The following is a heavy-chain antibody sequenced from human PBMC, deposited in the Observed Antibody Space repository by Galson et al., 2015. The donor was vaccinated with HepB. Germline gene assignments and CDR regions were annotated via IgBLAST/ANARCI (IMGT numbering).Heavy chain of an antibody. CDR2: INHSGST. J-gene: IGHJ4*02. CDR1: GGSFSGYY. V-gene: IGHV4-34*01. D-gene: IGHD2-2*01. CDR3: ARGRPSYCSSTSCYGTVFDY. Sequence: ATLSLTCAVYGGSFSGYYWSWLRQPPGKGLEWIGEINHSGSTNHNPSLKSRVTISVDTSKNQFSLKLSSVTAADTAVYYCARGRPSYCSSTSCYGTVFDYWGQGTLVTVSS.